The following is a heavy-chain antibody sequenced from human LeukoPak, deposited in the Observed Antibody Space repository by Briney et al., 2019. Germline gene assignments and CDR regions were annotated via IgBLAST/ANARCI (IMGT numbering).Heavy chain of an antibody. Sequence: PGGSLRLSCAASGFTFSDYIMDWVRQAPGKGLEWVGRVRKRSKSYSTEYNPSVGGRFTIWRDDSQSSIYLQLNSLKTEDTALYYCTSPNIARNGDYPDYWGQGTLVTVSS. CDR3: TSPNIARNGDYPDY. D-gene: IGHD4-17*01. CDR2: VRKRSKSYST. CDR1: GFTFSDYI. J-gene: IGHJ4*02. V-gene: IGHV3-72*01.